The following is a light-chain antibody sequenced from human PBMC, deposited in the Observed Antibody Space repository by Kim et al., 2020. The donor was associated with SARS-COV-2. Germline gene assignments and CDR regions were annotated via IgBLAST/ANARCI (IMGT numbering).Light chain of an antibody. J-gene: IGKJ1*01. Sequence: SASVGDRVTITCRASQYVSGWLAWYQHKPGKAPKLLIYDASSLQSGVPSRFSGSRSGTEFTLTISSLQPDDFATYYCQHYNGYFWAFGQGTKVEI. V-gene: IGKV1-5*01. CDR2: DAS. CDR1: QYVSGW. CDR3: QHYNGYFWA.